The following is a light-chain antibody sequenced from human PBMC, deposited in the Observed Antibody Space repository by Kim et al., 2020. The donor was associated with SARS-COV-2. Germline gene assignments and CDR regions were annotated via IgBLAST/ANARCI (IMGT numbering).Light chain of an antibody. CDR3: QTWGTDIVV. CDR1: SGHSSYA. V-gene: IGLV4-69*01. Sequence: SVKLTCTLSSGHSSYAVAWHQQQPEKGPRYLMKVTRDGSHIKGDGIPDRFSGSTSGAERHLTISSLQSEDEADYYCQTWGTDIVVFGGGTQLTVL. J-gene: IGLJ2*01. CDR2: VTRDGSH.